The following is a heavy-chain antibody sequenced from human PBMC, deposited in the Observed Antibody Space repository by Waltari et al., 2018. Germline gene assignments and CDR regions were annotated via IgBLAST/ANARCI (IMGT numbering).Heavy chain of an antibody. V-gene: IGHV6-1*01. CDR2: TYYRSKWYN. Sequence: QTLSLTCAISGDSVSSNSAAWNWIRQSPSRGLEWLGRTYYRSKWYNDYAVSVKSRITINPDTSKNQFSLQLNSVTPEDTAVYYCARYLYSRGILSVGVGGDPARDLYLPAAMSYYYYYGMDVWGQGTTVTVSS. D-gene: IGHD2-2*01. CDR3: ARYLYSRGILSVGVGGDPARDLYLPAAMSYYYYYGMDV. J-gene: IGHJ6*02. CDR1: GDSVSSNSAA.